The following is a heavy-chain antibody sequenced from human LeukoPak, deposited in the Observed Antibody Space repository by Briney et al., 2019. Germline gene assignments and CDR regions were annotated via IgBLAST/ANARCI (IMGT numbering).Heavy chain of an antibody. J-gene: IGHJ6*03. D-gene: IGHD5-18*01. CDR1: GYSISSGYY. CDR2: VYHSGST. Sequence: TPSETLSLTCAVSGYSISSGYYWGWIRQPPGKGLEWIGSVYHSGSTYYNPSLKSRVTISVDTSKNQFSLKLSSVTAAETAVYYCARGLQLWGRGFGYYYYYMDVWGKGTTVTVSS. V-gene: IGHV4-38-2*01. CDR3: ARGLQLWGRGFGYYYYYMDV.